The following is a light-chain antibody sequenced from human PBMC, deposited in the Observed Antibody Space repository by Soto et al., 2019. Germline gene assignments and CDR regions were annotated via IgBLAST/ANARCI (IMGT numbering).Light chain of an antibody. CDR3: QQYSSLWT. J-gene: IGKJ1*01. V-gene: IGKV3-20*01. CDR1: QSVNNNY. CDR2: GAS. Sequence: EIVLTQSPGTLSLSPGERATLSCRTSQSVNNNYLAWYQQKPGQAPRLLIYGASSRATGIPDRFSGSGSGTDFTLSISRLEPEDFAVYYRQQYSSLWTFGQGTKVDIK.